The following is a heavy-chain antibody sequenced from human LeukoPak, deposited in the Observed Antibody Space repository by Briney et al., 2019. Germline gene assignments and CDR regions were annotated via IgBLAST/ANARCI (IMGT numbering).Heavy chain of an antibody. V-gene: IGHV3-30*03. J-gene: IGHJ4*02. Sequence: GRSLRLSCAASGFTFSSYGMHRVRQTPGKGLDWVAVMSYDGSNKYYADSVKGRFTISRDNSKNTLYVQMNSLRAEDTAVYFCFTTSRRHTIFWRHYFDYWGQGTLVTVSS. CDR2: MSYDGSNK. CDR3: FTTSRRHTIFWRHYFDY. CDR1: GFTFSSYG. D-gene: IGHD3-9*01.